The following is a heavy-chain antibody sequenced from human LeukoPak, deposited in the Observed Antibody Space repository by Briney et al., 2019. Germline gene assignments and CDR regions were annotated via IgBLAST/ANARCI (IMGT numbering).Heavy chain of an antibody. CDR3: ARDDSSGYFDY. CDR1: GFTVSSNY. Sequence: PGGSLGLSCAASGFTVSSNYMSWVRQAPGKGLEWVSVIYSGGSTYYADSVKGRFTISRDNSKNTLYLQMNSLRAEDTAVYYCARDDSSGYFDYWGQGTLVTVSS. V-gene: IGHV3-53*01. J-gene: IGHJ4*02. CDR2: IYSGGST. D-gene: IGHD3-22*01.